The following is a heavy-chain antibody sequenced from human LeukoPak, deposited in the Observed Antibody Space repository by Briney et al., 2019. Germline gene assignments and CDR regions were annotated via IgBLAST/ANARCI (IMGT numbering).Heavy chain of an antibody. Sequence: GGSLRLSCVVSGFTFSSYAMSWVRQAPGKGLEWVSGISGSGGSTYYADSVKGRVTISRDNSKNTLYLQMNSLRAEDTAVYYCAKEGEGSSWYIFDYWGQGTLVTVSS. CDR3: AKEGEGSSWYIFDY. V-gene: IGHV3-23*01. CDR1: GFTFSSYA. J-gene: IGHJ4*02. D-gene: IGHD6-13*01. CDR2: ISGSGGST.